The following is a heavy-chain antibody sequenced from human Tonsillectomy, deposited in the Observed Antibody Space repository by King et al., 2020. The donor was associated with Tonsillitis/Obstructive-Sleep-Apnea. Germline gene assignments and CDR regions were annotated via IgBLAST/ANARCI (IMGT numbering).Heavy chain of an antibody. V-gene: IGHV3-23*04. Sequence: VQLVESGGGLVQPGGSLRLSCAVSGFTFSSYAMSWVRQAPGKGLEWVSAISGSGDSTYYADSVRGRFTISRDNSKNTLYLQMNSLRAEDTAVYYCAKLNAPEYYDFWSGYYLNVFDVWGQGTMVTVSS. D-gene: IGHD3-3*01. J-gene: IGHJ3*01. CDR2: ISGSGDST. CDR1: GFTFSSYA. CDR3: AKLNAPEYYDFWSGYYLNVFDV.